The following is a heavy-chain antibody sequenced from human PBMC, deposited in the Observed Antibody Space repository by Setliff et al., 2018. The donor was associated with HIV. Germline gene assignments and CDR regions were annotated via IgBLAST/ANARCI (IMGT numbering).Heavy chain of an antibody. D-gene: IGHD2-21*01. CDR2: VYYTWNT. V-gene: IGHV4-39*01. CDR3: ARHSIAVVIGVPERDDAFDI. J-gene: IGHJ3*02. CDR1: GGSISRRDYC. Sequence: SETLSLTCTVSGGSISRRDYCWGWIRQPPGKGLEWIGSVYYTWNTYYNPSLKSRVTVSVDTSKNQFSLTLSSVTAADTAVYYCARHSIAVVIGVPERDDAFDIWGHGTMVTVSS.